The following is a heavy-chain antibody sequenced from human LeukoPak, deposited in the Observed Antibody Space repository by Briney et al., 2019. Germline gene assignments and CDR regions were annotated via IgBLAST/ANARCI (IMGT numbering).Heavy chain of an antibody. V-gene: IGHV3-73*01. D-gene: IGHD4-17*01. CDR2: IRSKANSYAT. J-gene: IGHJ4*02. CDR3: TRDYGVLFDY. CDR1: GFXFSGSA. Sequence: GGSLRLSCAASGFXFSGSAMHWVRQASGKGLEWVGRIRSKANSYATSSAASVKGRITISRDDSKNTAYLQMNSLKTEDTAVYYCTRDYGVLFDYWGQGTLVTVSS.